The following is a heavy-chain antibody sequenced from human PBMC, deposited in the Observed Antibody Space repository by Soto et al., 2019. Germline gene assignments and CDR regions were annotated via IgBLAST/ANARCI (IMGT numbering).Heavy chain of an antibody. Sequence: QVQLQESGPGLVKPSQTLSLTCTVSGGSISSGGYYWSWIRQHPGKGLEWIGYIYYSGSTYYNPSLKSRVTISIDTSKNQFSLKLSSVTAADTAVYYCARAYCSGGSCYGYYYYYMDVWGKGTTVTVSS. CDR3: ARAYCSGGSCYGYYYYYMDV. J-gene: IGHJ6*03. V-gene: IGHV4-31*03. CDR1: GGSISSGGYY. CDR2: IYYSGST. D-gene: IGHD2-15*01.